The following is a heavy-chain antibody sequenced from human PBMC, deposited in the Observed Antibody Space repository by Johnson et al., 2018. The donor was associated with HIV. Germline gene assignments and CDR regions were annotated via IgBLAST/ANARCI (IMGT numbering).Heavy chain of an antibody. CDR2: IKQDGSEK. CDR1: GFTFSSYW. CDR3: ARVGQWLVHCTVCAFDI. J-gene: IGHJ3*02. Sequence: VQLVESGGGVVQPGRSLRLSCAASGFTFSSYWMSWVRQAPGKGLEWVANIKQDGSEKYYADSVKGRFTISRDNSKNTLYLQMNSLRAEDTAVYYCARVGQWLVHCTVCAFDIWGQGTMVTVSS. V-gene: IGHV3-7*02. D-gene: IGHD6-19*01.